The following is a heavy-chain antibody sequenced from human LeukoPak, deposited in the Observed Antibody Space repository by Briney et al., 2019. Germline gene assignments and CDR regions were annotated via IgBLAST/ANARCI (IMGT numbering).Heavy chain of an antibody. J-gene: IGHJ4*02. CDR2: IIPIFGTA. V-gene: IGHV1-69*05. CDR3: ARDRYYYDSSGYQPLDY. CDR1: GGTFSSYA. Sequence: SVKVSCKASGGTFSSYAISWVRQAPGQGLEWMGGIIPIFGTANYAQKFQGRVTMTRDTSTSTVYMELSSLRSEDTAVYYCARDRYYYDSSGYQPLDYWGQGTLVTVSS. D-gene: IGHD3-22*01.